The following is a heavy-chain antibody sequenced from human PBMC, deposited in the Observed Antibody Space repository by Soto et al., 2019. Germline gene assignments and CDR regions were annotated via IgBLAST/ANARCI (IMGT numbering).Heavy chain of an antibody. J-gene: IGHJ6*02. CDR3: ARGWPVSRISGPYYYGMDV. CDR2: INHSGRT. V-gene: IGHV4-34*01. D-gene: IGHD2-2*01. CDR1: GGSFSGYY. Sequence: SETLSLTCAVYGGSFSGYYWSWIRQPPGKGLEWIGEINHSGRTNYNPSLKSRVTISVDTSKNQFSLKLSSVTAADTAVYYCARGWPVSRISGPYYYGMDVWGQGTTVTVSS.